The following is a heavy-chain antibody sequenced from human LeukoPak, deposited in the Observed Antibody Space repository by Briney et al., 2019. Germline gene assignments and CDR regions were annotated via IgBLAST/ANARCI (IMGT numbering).Heavy chain of an antibody. V-gene: IGHV4-4*02. CDR3: ARGRSYLPDY. Sequence: SETLSLTCAVSGGSISSSNWWSWVRQPPGKGLEWIGSIYHSGSTYYNPSLKSRVTISVDTSKNQFSLKLSSVTAADTAVYYCARGRSYLPDYWGQGTLVTVSS. CDR2: IYHSGST. CDR1: GGSISSSNW. D-gene: IGHD1-26*01. J-gene: IGHJ4*02.